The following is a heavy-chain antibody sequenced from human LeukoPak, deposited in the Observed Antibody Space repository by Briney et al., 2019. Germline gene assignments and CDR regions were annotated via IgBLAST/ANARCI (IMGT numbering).Heavy chain of an antibody. V-gene: IGHV4-59*08. D-gene: IGHD1-14*01. CDR3: ARRVHNRGLYDLGAFDI. Sequence: SETLSLTCSVSGGSISPSYWSWIRQPPGRGLEWIGYSYYTGDSNYSPSLKSRATISFATSKNQFSLRLRSVTATDTAVYYCARRVHNRGLYDLGAFDIWGQGTTVTVSS. CDR2: SYYTGDS. CDR1: GGSISPSY. J-gene: IGHJ3*02.